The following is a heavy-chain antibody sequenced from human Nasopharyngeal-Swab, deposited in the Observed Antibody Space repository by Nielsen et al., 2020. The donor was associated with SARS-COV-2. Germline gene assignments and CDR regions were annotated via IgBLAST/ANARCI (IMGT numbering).Heavy chain of an antibody. D-gene: IGHD3-3*01. J-gene: IGHJ6*03. CDR3: AKDVTIFGVVNYYMDV. V-gene: IGHV3-30*18. CDR1: GFTFSSYG. Sequence: GESLKISCAASGFTFSSYGMHWVRQAPGKGLEWVAVISYDGSNKYYADSVKGRFTISRDNSKSTLYLQMNSLRAEDTAVYYCAKDVTIFGVVNYYMDVWGKGTTVTVSS. CDR2: ISYDGSNK.